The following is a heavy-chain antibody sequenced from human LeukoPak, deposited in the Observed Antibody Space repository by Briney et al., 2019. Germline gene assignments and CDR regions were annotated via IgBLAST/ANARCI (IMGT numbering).Heavy chain of an antibody. J-gene: IGHJ4*02. CDR2: INSDGTNT. Sequence: GGSLRLSCAASGFIFSNYWMHWVRQAPGKVLVWVSRINSDGTNTSYADSVKGRFTISRDNTKNTLYLQMNSLRAEDTAAYYCARVVGAYDYWGQGTLVTVSS. CDR1: GFIFSNYW. CDR3: ARVVGAYDY. D-gene: IGHD5-12*01. V-gene: IGHV3-74*01.